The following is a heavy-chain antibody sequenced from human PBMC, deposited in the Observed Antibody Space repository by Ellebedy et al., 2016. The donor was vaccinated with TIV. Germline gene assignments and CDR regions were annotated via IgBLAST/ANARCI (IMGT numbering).Heavy chain of an antibody. CDR3: ARWNEGFDY. D-gene: IGHD1-1*01. Sequence: MPGGSLRLSCTVSGGSISGYYWGWIRQPPGKGLEGIGYIYYSGITDYNPSLRSRVIISVDTSKNQLSLKLSSVTAADAAMYYCARWNEGFDYWGQGTLVTVSS. CDR1: GGSISGYY. CDR2: IYYSGIT. V-gene: IGHV4-59*08. J-gene: IGHJ4*02.